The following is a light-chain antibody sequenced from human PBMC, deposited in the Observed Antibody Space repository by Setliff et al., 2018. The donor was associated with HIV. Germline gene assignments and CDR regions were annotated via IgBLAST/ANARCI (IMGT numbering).Light chain of an antibody. CDR2: EVT. CDR3: SSYRGGSTLFV. CDR1: RSDVGAYNY. J-gene: IGLJ1*01. V-gene: IGLV2-14*01. Sequence: QSALTQPASVSGSPGQSITISCTGTRSDVGAYNYVSWYQQHLDKAPKLLIYEVTNRPSGVSNRFSGSKSGTTASLTISGLQAEDEAVYFCSSYRGGSTLFVLGPGTKVTVL.